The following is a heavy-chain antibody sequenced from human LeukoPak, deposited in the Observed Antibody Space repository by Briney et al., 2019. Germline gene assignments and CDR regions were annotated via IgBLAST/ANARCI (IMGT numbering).Heavy chain of an antibody. CDR3: ASDLYSTAHWELDY. V-gene: IGHV1-2*06. Sequence: ASVKVSXKASGYTFTDYFIHWVRQAPGQGLEWMGRVNADSGDTNYAQHFQGRVTMTRDTSITTAYMELSRLTSDDTAVYYCASDLYSTAHWELDYWGQGTLIIVSS. D-gene: IGHD1-26*01. J-gene: IGHJ4*02. CDR1: GYTFTDYF. CDR2: VNADSGDT.